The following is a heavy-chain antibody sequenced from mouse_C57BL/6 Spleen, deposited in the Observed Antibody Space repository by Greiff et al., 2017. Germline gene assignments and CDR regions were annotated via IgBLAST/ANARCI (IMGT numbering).Heavy chain of an antibody. Sequence: VQLQQSGTVLARPGASVKMSCKTSGYPFTSYWLHWVKQRPGQGLEWIGAIYPGNSDTSYNKKFMGKAKLAAVTSASTACRELSSLTNEDSEFYSCTRGGTTVVGSPFAYWGHGTLVTVSA. CDR3: TRGGTTVVGSPFAY. J-gene: IGHJ3*01. CDR1: GYPFTSYW. D-gene: IGHD1-1*01. V-gene: IGHV1-5*01. CDR2: IYPGNSDT.